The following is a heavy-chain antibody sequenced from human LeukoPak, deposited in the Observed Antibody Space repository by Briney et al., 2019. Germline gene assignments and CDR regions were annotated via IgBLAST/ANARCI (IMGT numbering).Heavy chain of an antibody. CDR3: ASSGYDQGINYGMDV. Sequence: GASVKVSCKASGYAFSSYGISWVRQAPGQGLEWMGWISAYNGNTNSAQKLQGRVTMTTDTSTSTAYMELRSLRSDDTAVYYCASSGYDQGINYGMDVWGQGTTVTVSS. CDR1: GYAFSSYG. V-gene: IGHV1-18*01. J-gene: IGHJ6*02. CDR2: ISAYNGNT. D-gene: IGHD5-12*01.